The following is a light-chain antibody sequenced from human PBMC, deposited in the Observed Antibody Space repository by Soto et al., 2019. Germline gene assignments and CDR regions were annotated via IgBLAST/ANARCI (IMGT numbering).Light chain of an antibody. CDR1: SSDVGGYNY. Sequence: QSVLTQPASVSGSPGQSITISCTGTSSDVGGYNYVSWYQQHPGKAPKLMIYEVSNRPSGVSNRLSGSKSGNTASLTISGLQAEDEADYYCSSYTSSSKVVFGGGTQLTVL. CDR2: EVS. J-gene: IGLJ2*01. CDR3: SSYTSSSKVV. V-gene: IGLV2-14*01.